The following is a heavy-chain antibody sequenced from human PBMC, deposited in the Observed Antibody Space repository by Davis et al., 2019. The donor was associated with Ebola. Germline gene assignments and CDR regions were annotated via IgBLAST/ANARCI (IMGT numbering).Heavy chain of an antibody. CDR3: ARLLRTSLQQLSTYYFDY. D-gene: IGHD6-13*01. Sequence: GESLKISCAASGFTVSSNYMSWVRQAPGKGLECVSVIYSGGSTYYADSVKGRFTISRDNSKNTLYLQMNSLRAEDTAVYYCARLLRTSLQQLSTYYFDYWGQGTLVTVSS. CDR2: IYSGGST. CDR1: GFTVSSNY. V-gene: IGHV3-53*01. J-gene: IGHJ4*02.